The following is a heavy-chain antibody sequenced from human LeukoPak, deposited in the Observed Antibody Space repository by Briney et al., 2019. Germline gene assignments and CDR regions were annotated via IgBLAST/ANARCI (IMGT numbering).Heavy chain of an antibody. Sequence: GGSLRLSCAASGFTFSDYYMSWIRQAPGKGLEWVSYISSSGSTIYYADSVKGRFTISRDNAKNSLYLQMNSLRAEDTAVYYCATTTLSGSYYGGHYYFDYWGQGTLVTVSS. D-gene: IGHD1-26*01. CDR2: ISSSGSTI. J-gene: IGHJ4*02. CDR1: GFTFSDYY. CDR3: ATTTLSGSYYGGHYYFDY. V-gene: IGHV3-11*04.